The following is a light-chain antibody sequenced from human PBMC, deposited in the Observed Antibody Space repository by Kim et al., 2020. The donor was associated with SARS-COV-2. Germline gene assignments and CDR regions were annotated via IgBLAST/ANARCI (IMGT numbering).Light chain of an antibody. CDR2: HVI. CDR1: SSDVGGYDY. J-gene: IGLJ1*01. V-gene: IGLV2-14*03. CDR3: SSYASSTSYV. Sequence: GPSITLSCTGTSSDVGGYDYVSWYQQHPGKAPILIIYHVINRPSGVSNRFSGSKSGNTASLTISGLQAEDEADYYCSSYASSTSYVFGTGTKVTVL.